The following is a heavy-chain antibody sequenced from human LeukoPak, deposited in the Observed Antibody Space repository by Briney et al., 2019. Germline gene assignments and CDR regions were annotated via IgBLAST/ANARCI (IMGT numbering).Heavy chain of an antibody. D-gene: IGHD3-10*01. J-gene: IGHJ5*02. Sequence: GRSLRLSCAASGFTFSSYGMHWVRQAPGKGLEWVAVIWYDGSSKYYADSVKGRFTISRDNSKNTLYLQMNSLRAEDTAVYYCARANYGNWFDPWGQGTLVTVSS. CDR3: ARANYGNWFDP. V-gene: IGHV3-33*01. CDR1: GFTFSSYG. CDR2: IWYDGSSK.